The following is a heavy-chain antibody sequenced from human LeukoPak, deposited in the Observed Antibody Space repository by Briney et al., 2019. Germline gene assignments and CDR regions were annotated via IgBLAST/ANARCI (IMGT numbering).Heavy chain of an antibody. D-gene: IGHD1-7*01. J-gene: IGHJ4*02. V-gene: IGHV3-30*03. CDR3: ARDGTGTTFDY. CDR1: GFTFSTYG. Sequence: PGGSLGLSCAASGFTFSTYGMHWVRQAPGKGLEWVAVISYDGSNEYYADSVKGRFTISRDNSKNTLYLQMSSLRAEDTAVYYCARDGTGTTFDYWGQGTLVTVSS. CDR2: ISYDGSNE.